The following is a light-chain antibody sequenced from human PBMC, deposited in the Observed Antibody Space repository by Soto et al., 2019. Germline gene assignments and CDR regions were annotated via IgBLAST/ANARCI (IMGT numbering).Light chain of an antibody. V-gene: IGLV2-14*01. Sequence: QSVLTQPASVSGSPGQSITISCTGTSGDIGSYNRVSWYQQHPGKAPKLIIYEVTDRPSGVSNRFSGSKSGNTASLTISGLQAEDEAEYYCSSYTSSSTPWVFGGGTKVTVL. CDR3: SSYTSSSTPWV. J-gene: IGLJ3*02. CDR1: SGDIGSYNR. CDR2: EVT.